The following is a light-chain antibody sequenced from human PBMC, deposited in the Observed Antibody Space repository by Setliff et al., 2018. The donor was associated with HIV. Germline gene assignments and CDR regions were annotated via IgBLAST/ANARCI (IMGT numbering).Light chain of an antibody. V-gene: IGLV2-14*01. Sequence: QSALTQPASVSGSPGQSITISCTGTSSDVGGYKYAYWYQQHPGKAPKLMIYEVSNRPSGISNRFSGSKSGNTASLTISGLQAEDEADYYCSSYRSGNTLVFGTGTKGTV. CDR3: SSYRSGNTLV. J-gene: IGLJ1*01. CDR1: SSDVGGYKY. CDR2: EVS.